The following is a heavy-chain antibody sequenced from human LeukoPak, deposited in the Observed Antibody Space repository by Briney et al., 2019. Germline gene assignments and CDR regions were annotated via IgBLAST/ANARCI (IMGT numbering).Heavy chain of an antibody. V-gene: IGHV3-21*01. CDR2: ITSGSSYI. CDR3: ARDPYSGSYGNYYYYFMDV. CDR1: EFNVSKNY. Sequence: GGSLRLSCAASEFNVSKNYMGWIRQAPGKGLEWVSSITSGSSYIYYADSVKGRFTISRDNAKNSLYLQMNSLRAEDTAVYYCARDPYSGSYGNYYYYFMDVWGKGTTVTISS. J-gene: IGHJ6*03. D-gene: IGHD1-26*01.